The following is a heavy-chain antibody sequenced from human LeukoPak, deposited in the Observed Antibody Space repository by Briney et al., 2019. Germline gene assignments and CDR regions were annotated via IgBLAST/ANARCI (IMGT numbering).Heavy chain of an antibody. CDR3: AKGECEKGCLYSGSYSDAFDI. J-gene: IGHJ3*02. D-gene: IGHD1-26*01. CDR1: GFTFSSYG. CDR2: ISYDGSNK. Sequence: GGTLRLSCAASGFTFSSYGMHWVRQAPGKGLEWVAVISYDGSNKYYADSVKGRFTISRDNSKNTLYLQMNSLRAEDTAVYYCAKGECEKGCLYSGSYSDAFDIWGQGTMVTVSS. V-gene: IGHV3-30*18.